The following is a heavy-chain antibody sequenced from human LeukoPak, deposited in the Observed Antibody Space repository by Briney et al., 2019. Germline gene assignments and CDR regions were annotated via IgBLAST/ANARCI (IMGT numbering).Heavy chain of an antibody. CDR2: IYNSGIT. V-gene: IGHV4-59*01. D-gene: IGHD3-22*01. CDR3: ARDAYYYDTGGYYVVDY. CDR1: GDSISSYY. J-gene: IGHJ4*02. Sequence: SETLSLTCTVSGDSISSYYWTWIRQPPGKGLEWIGYIYNSGITNYNPSLKSRVTISLDTSKNQFSLKLTSVTAADTAMYYCARDAYYYDTGGYYVVDYWGQGTLVTVSS.